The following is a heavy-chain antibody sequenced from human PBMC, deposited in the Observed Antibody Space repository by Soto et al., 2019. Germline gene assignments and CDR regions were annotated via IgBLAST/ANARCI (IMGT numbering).Heavy chain of an antibody. V-gene: IGHV3-7*01. Sequence: GGSLRLSCAASGFTFSSYWMSWVRQAPGKGLEWVANIKQDGSEKYYVDSVKGRFTISRDNAKNSLYLQMNSLRAEDTAVYYCARDGELGELSRGRYFQHWGQGTLVTVSS. CDR1: GFTFSSYW. D-gene: IGHD3-16*02. J-gene: IGHJ1*01. CDR2: IKQDGSEK. CDR3: ARDGELGELSRGRYFQH.